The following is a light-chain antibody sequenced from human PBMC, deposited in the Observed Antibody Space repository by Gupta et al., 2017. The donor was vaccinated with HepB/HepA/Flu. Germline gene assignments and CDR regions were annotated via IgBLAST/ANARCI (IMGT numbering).Light chain of an antibody. CDR3: LHSYGGIWV. CDR2: DTN. V-gene: IGLV7-46*01. J-gene: IGLJ2*01. CDR1: TGAATSGHY. Sequence: QAVVTQEPSLPVSPGGTVTRTCDSSTGAATSGHYPYWSQQSHGQTPMTLIYDTNQKHSCTPARFAGTLLGSKAALTLSGAQPEDDAEYYCLHSYGGIWVFGGGTKLTVL.